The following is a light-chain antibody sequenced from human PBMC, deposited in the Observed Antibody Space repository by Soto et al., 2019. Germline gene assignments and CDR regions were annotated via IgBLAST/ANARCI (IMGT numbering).Light chain of an antibody. CDR1: SSNIGNSY. Sequence: QSVLTQPPSVSAAPGQKVTIPCSGSSSNIGNSYVSWYQQLPGTAPKLLIYDNNKRPSGIPDRFSGSKSGTSATLGITGLKTGDEADYYCGTWDTSLSAGIFAGGTKLTVL. CDR3: GTWDTSLSAGI. V-gene: IGLV1-51*01. CDR2: DNN. J-gene: IGLJ2*01.